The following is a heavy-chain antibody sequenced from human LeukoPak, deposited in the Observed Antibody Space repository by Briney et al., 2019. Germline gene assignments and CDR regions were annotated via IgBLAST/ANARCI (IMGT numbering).Heavy chain of an antibody. Sequence: PGGSLRLSCAASGFNFGSYWMSWVRQAPGKGLEWVSAISGSGGSTYYADSVKGRFTISRDNSKNTLYLQMNSLRAEDTAVYYCAKGGSYYYGSGREVYFDYWGQGTLVTVSS. V-gene: IGHV3-23*01. J-gene: IGHJ4*02. D-gene: IGHD3-10*01. CDR3: AKGGSYYYGSGREVYFDY. CDR2: ISGSGGST. CDR1: GFNFGSYW.